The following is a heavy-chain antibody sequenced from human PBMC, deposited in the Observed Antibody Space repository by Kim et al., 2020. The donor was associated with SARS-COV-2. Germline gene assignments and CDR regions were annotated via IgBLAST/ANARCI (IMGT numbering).Heavy chain of an antibody. CDR3: ARAYSSGGVDY. Sequence: YYADSVKGRFTISRDNSKNTLYLQMNSLRAEDTAVYYCARAYSSGGVDYWGQGTLVTVSS. J-gene: IGHJ4*02. V-gene: IGHV3-33*01. D-gene: IGHD6-25*01.